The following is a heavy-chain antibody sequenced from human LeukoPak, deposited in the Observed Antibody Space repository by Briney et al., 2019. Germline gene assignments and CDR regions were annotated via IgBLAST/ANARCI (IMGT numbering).Heavy chain of an antibody. Sequence: VQPGGSLRLSCAASGFTFSSYGMHWVRQAPGKGLEWVAFIRYDGSNKYYADSVKGRLTISRDNSKNTLYLQMNSLRAEDTAVYYCAKGGRYSSSLLDYWGQGTLVTVSS. V-gene: IGHV3-30*02. J-gene: IGHJ4*02. D-gene: IGHD6-13*01. CDR2: IRYDGSNK. CDR3: AKGGRYSSSLLDY. CDR1: GFTFSSYG.